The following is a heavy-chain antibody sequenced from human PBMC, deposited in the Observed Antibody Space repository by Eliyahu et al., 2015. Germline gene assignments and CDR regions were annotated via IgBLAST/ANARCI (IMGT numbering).Heavy chain of an antibody. CDR1: GFXFXXYG. Sequence: QVQLVESGGGVVQPGRSLXLSCAASGFXFXXYGMHWVRQAPGKGLEWVAVISYDGSNKYYADSVKGRFTISRDNSKNTLYLQMNSLRAEDTAVYYCAKDYYDSSEGWSAFDIWGQGTMVTVSS. J-gene: IGHJ3*02. D-gene: IGHD3-22*01. CDR3: AKDYYDSSEGWSAFDI. CDR2: ISYDGSNK. V-gene: IGHV3-30*18.